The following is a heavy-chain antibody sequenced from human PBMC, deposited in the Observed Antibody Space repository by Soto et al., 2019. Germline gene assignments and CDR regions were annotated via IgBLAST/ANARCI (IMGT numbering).Heavy chain of an antibody. CDR2: VYHSGRS. CDR3: ARLIPYCGGDCYSVGAFDI. V-gene: IGHV4-39*01. J-gene: IGHJ3*02. D-gene: IGHD2-21*02. Sequence: QLQLQESGPGLVQPSETVSLTCTVSGGSITNRDTYWGWIRQPPGKGLEWIGTVYHSGRSYYNPSLKSLVTMSVDTSKNEFSVILNSVTAADTAVYYCARLIPYCGGDCYSVGAFDIWGQGTMVTVSS. CDR1: GGSITNRDTY.